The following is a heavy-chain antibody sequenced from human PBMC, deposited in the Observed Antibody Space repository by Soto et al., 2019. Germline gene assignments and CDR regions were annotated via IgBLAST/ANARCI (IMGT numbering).Heavy chain of an antibody. CDR1: GFSFTSYA. J-gene: IGHJ4*02. CDR3: VRAVAGSGYSHFDY. D-gene: IGHD2-15*01. CDR2: ISDSGGTT. Sequence: GGSLRLSCAASGFSFTSYAMSWVRQAPGKGLEWISVISDSGGTTYYAGSVKGRFTVSRDISENTLFLQMTSLRAEDTAVYYCVRAVAGSGYSHFDYWGQGTLVTVSS. V-gene: IGHV3-23*01.